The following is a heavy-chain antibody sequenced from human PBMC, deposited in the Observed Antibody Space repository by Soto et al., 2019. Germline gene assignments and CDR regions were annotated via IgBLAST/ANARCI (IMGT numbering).Heavy chain of an antibody. V-gene: IGHV1-69*13. CDR1: GGTFSSYA. J-gene: IGHJ4*02. D-gene: IGHD2-15*01. CDR2: IIPIFGTA. Sequence: ASVKVSCKASGGTFSSYAISWVRQAPGQGLEWMGGIIPIFGTANYAQKFQGRVTITADESTSTAYMELSSLRSEDTAVYYCARESVRCSGGSCYSLDYWGQGTLVTVSS. CDR3: ARESVRCSGGSCYSLDY.